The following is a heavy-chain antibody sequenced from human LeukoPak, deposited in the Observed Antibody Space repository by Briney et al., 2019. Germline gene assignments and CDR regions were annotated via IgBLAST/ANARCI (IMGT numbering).Heavy chain of an antibody. Sequence: QTGGSLRLSCAASGFTFSRNGMNWIRQAPGKGLEWVAYISSSATTIHYADSVKGRFTVSRDNAKNSLFLQMNSLRAEDTAIYYCACSIAVAGSQFDNWGQGTLVTVSS. CDR3: ACSIAVAGSQFDN. CDR1: GFTFSRNG. V-gene: IGHV3-48*03. J-gene: IGHJ4*02. CDR2: ISSSATTI. D-gene: IGHD6-19*01.